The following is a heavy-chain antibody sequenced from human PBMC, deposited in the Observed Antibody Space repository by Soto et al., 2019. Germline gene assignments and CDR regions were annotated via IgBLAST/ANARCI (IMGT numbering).Heavy chain of an antibody. V-gene: IGHV2-26*01. CDR1: GLSITDSEMG. D-gene: IGHD6-19*01. J-gene: IGHJ5*02. CDR3: ARRHLAVAVSPWFDP. CDR2: IDSSGEK. Sequence: QVTLKESGPVLVKPTETLTLRCTASGLSITDSEMGVSWIRQPPGQPLEWLAHIDSSGEKSYRTFLKSRLAISKDTSKSQIVLTMTNMDPADTATYYCARRHLAVAVSPWFDPWGQGIPCTVSS.